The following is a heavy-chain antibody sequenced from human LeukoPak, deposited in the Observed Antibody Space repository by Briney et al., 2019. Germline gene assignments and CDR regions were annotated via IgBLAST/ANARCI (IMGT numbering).Heavy chain of an antibody. CDR1: GGSFSGYY. J-gene: IGHJ4*02. Sequence: NPSETLSLTCAVYGGSFSGYYWSWIRQPPGKGLEWIGEINHSGSTNYNPSLKSRVTISVDTSKNQFSLKLSSVTAADTAVYYCARGPRGYDILTGYYGSAQALDYWGQGTLVTVSS. CDR2: INHSGST. D-gene: IGHD3-9*01. V-gene: IGHV4-34*01. CDR3: ARGPRGYDILTGYYGSAQALDY.